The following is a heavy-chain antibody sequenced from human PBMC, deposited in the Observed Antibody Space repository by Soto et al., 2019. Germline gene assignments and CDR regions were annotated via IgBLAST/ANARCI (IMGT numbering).Heavy chain of an antibody. CDR2: IYHSGST. V-gene: IGHV4-38-2*02. D-gene: IGHD3-10*01. Sequence: PSETLSLTCAVSGYSISSGYDWGWIRQPPGKGLEWIGSIYHSGSTYYNPSLKSRVTISVDTSKNQFSLKLSSVTAADTAVYYCARDSESGFDYWGQGTLVTVSS. CDR3: ARDSESGFDY. CDR1: GYSISSGYD. J-gene: IGHJ4*02.